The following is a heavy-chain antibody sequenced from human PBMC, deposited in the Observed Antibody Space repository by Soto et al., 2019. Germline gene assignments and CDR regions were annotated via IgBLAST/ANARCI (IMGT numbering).Heavy chain of an antibody. Sequence: PGGSLRLSCAASGFTFSSYATSWVRQAPGKGLEWVSAISGSGGSTYYADSVKGRFTISRDNSKNTLYLQMNSLRAEDTAVYYCAKYGVTDIVLMVYAIPYYYYYGMDVWGQGTTVTVS. CDR1: GFTFSSYA. J-gene: IGHJ6*02. V-gene: IGHV3-23*01. CDR3: AKYGVTDIVLMVYAIPYYYYYGMDV. CDR2: ISGSGGST. D-gene: IGHD2-8*01.